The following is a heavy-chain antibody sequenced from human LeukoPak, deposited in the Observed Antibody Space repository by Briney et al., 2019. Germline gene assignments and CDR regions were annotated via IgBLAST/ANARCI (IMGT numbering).Heavy chain of an antibody. CDR3: ARAGRVFTYYYYYMDV. J-gene: IGHJ6*03. CDR1: GYTFTSYY. D-gene: IGHD1-1*01. V-gene: IGHV1-46*01. CDR2: INPSGGST. Sequence: GASVKVSCKASGYTFTSYYMHWVRQAPGQGLEWMGIINPSGGSTNYAQKFQGRVTMTRDTSTSTVYMELSSLRSEDTAVYYCARAGRVFTYYYYYMDVWGKGTTVTVSS.